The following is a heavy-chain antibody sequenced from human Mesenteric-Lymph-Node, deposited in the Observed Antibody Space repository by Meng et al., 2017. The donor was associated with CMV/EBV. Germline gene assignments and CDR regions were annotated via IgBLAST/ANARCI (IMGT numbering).Heavy chain of an antibody. V-gene: IGHV3-21*01. CDR2: ISSSNNYI. CDR1: GFTFSSYS. CDR3: ARGIVVVPAASGY. D-gene: IGHD2-2*01. Sequence: GGSLRLSCAASGFTFSSYSMNWVRQAPGKGLEWVSFISSSNNYIYYADSVKGRFTISRDNTRNSLYLQMNSLRAEDTAVYYCARGIVVVPAASGYWGQGTLVTVSS. J-gene: IGHJ4*02.